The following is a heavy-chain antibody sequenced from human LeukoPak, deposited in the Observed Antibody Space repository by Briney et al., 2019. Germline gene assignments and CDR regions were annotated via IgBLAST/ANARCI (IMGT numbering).Heavy chain of an antibody. Sequence: GGSLRLSCAASGFTFSSYGMHWVRQAPGKGLEWVAVIWYDGSNKYYADSVKGRFTISRDNSKNTLYLQMNSLRAEDTAVYYCAKALLDDYKEEYYFDYWGQGTLVTVSS. CDR1: GFTFSSYG. J-gene: IGHJ4*02. V-gene: IGHV3-33*06. CDR2: IWYDGSNK. D-gene: IGHD5-24*01. CDR3: AKALLDDYKEEYYFDY.